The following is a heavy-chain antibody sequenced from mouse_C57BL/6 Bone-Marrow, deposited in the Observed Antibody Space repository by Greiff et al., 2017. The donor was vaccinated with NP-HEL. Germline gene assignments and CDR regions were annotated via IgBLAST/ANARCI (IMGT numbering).Heavy chain of an antibody. CDR1: GFNIKDDY. D-gene: IGHD1-1*01. Sequence: EVQLQQSGAELVRPGASVKLSCTVSGFNIKDDYMHWVKQRPEQGLEWIGWIDPENGDTEYASKFQGKATITADTSSNPAYLQLSSLTSEDTAVYYCTTGGSSPYAMDYWGQGTSGTVSS. V-gene: IGHV14-4*01. J-gene: IGHJ4*01. CDR3: TTGGSSPYAMDY. CDR2: IDPENGDT.